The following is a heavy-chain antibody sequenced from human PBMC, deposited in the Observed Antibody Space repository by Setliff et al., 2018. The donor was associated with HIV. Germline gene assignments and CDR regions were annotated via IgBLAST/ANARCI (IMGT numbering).Heavy chain of an antibody. V-gene: IGHV1-18*01. CDR2: IIAHTGHT. CDR1: GYTFSNYG. Sequence: ASVKVSCKASGYTFSNYGISWVRQAPGQGLEWMGWIIAHTGHTKYAQKFQGRVTLASDTSTSTVYMELSSLRSEDTAMYYCAIDVSQTYNFWSGSGLDVWGQGTTVTVSS. J-gene: IGHJ6*02. D-gene: IGHD3-3*01. CDR3: AIDVSQTYNFWSGSGLDV.